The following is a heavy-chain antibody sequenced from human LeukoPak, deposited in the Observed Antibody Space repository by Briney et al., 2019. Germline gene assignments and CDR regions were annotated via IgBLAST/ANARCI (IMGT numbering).Heavy chain of an antibody. Sequence: SETLSLTCTVSGGSISSSSYYWGWIRQPPGKGLEWIGSIYYSGSTYYKPSLKSRVTISVDTSKNQFSLKLSSVTAADTAVYYCARHMEYSGSYYGYWGQGTLVTVSS. CDR3: ARHMEYSGSYYGY. CDR2: IYYSGST. D-gene: IGHD1-26*01. J-gene: IGHJ4*02. V-gene: IGHV4-39*01. CDR1: GGSISSSSYY.